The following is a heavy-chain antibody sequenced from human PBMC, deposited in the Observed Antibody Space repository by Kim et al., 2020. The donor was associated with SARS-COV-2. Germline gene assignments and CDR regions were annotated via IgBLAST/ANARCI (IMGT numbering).Heavy chain of an antibody. Sequence: GGSLRLSCAASGFTFSSCSMNWVRQAPGKGLEWVSSISSSSSSYIYYADSVKGRFTISRDNAKNSLYLQMNSLRAEDTAVYYCARDLVVAATLGDYYYYGMDVWGQGTTVTVSS. CDR2: ISSSSSSYI. J-gene: IGHJ6*02. CDR1: GFTFSSCS. D-gene: IGHD2-15*01. CDR3: ARDLVVAATLGDYYYYGMDV. V-gene: IGHV3-21*01.